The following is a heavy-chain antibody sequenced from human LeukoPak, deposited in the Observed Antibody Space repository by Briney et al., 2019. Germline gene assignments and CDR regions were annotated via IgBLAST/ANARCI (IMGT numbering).Heavy chain of an antibody. V-gene: IGHV3-23*01. Sequence: GGSLRLSCAASGFTFSSYAMSWVRQAPGKGLEWVSAISGSGGSTYYADSVKGRFTISRDNSNNTLYVQMNSLRPEDTAIYYCARVRGDSYPASRSLNYWGPGAPVTVSS. CDR1: GFTFSSYA. D-gene: IGHD5-18*01. J-gene: IGHJ4*02. CDR3: ARVRGDSYPASRSLNY. CDR2: ISGSGGST.